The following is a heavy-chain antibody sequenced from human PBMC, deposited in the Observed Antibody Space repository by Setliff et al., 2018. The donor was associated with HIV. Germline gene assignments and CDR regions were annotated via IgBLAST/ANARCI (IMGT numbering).Heavy chain of an antibody. V-gene: IGHV3-7*01. CDR1: GFTFSGFW. D-gene: IGHD5-12*01. CDR2: INEDGSEK. CDR3: ARILSTTPPKY. Sequence: HPGGSLRLSCAASGFTFSGFWMTWVRQAPGEGLEWVANINEDGSEKYYVDSVKGRFTISRDNSQNSLYLQINSLSAEDTAVYYCARILSTTPPKYWGQGSLVTVSS. J-gene: IGHJ4*02.